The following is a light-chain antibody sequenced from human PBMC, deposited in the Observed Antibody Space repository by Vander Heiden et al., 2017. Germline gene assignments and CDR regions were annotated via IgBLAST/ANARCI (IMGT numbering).Light chain of an antibody. CDR2: DVS. CDR1: SSDVGGYNY. Sequence: QSALTQPPSVSGSPGQSVTISCTGTSSDVGGYNYVSWYQQHPGKAPKLMIYDVSKRPSGVPDRFSGSKSGNTASLTISGLQAEDEADYYCCSYAGSYTVVFGGGTKLTVL. CDR3: CSYAGSYTVV. V-gene: IGLV2-11*01. J-gene: IGLJ2*01.